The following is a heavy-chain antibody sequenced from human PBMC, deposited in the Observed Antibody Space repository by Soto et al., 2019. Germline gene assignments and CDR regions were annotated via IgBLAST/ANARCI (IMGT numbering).Heavy chain of an antibody. Sequence: LVKVSCKASGVPFSSYAINWVRQAPGQGLEWMGGIIPIFGTANYAQRFQGRVTITADESTSTAYMELSSLTSDDTAMYYCARGSHSPGIAVAGYYFWGQGTLVTVSS. D-gene: IGHD6-19*01. J-gene: IGHJ4*02. V-gene: IGHV1-69*13. CDR2: IIPIFGTA. CDR1: GVPFSSYA. CDR3: ARGSHSPGIAVAGYYF.